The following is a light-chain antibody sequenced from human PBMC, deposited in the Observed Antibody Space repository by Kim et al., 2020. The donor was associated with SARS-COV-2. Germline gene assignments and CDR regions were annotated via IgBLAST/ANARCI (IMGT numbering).Light chain of an antibody. CDR1: QSVGSS. CDR3: QERGNWPLT. CDR2: DAF. J-gene: IGKJ1*01. V-gene: IGKV3-11*01. Sequence: EIVLTQSPGTLSLSPGERATLSCRASQSVGSSFAWYQQEPGQAPRLHIYDAFSRATGIPARFSGSGSGTDFTLTISSLEPEDFAVYYCQERGNWPLTFGQGTKVEIK.